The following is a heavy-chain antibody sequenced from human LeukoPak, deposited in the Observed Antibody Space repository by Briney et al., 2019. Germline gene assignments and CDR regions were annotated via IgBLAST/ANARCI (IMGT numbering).Heavy chain of an antibody. Sequence: GGSLRLSCAASGFTFSSYAMSWVRQAPGKGLEWVSAISGSGGSTYYADSVKGRFTISRDNSKNTLYLQMNSLRAEDTAVYYCARPMIVSGRHFDYWGQGTLVTVSS. J-gene: IGHJ4*02. V-gene: IGHV3-23*01. D-gene: IGHD3-22*01. CDR3: ARPMIVSGRHFDY. CDR1: GFTFSSYA. CDR2: ISGSGGST.